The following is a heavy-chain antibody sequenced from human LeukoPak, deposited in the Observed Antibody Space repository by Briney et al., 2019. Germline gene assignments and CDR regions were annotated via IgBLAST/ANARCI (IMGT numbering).Heavy chain of an antibody. CDR3: ARSVRMIAAVGTPWFDP. Sequence: ASVKVSCKASGYTFTSYGISWARQAPGQGLEWMGWISAYNGNTNYAQKLQGRVTMTTDTSTSTAYMELRSLRSDDTAVYYCARSVRMIAAVGTPWFDPWDQGTLVTVSS. V-gene: IGHV1-18*01. CDR1: GYTFTSYG. D-gene: IGHD6-13*01. J-gene: IGHJ5*02. CDR2: ISAYNGNT.